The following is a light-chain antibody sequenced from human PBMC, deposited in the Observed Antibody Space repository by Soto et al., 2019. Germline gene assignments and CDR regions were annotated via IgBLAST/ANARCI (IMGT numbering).Light chain of an antibody. Sequence: DIVMTHSPATLSVSPGERSTLSCRASQSVSSNLAWYQQKPGQAPRLLIYAASTGATGVPARFSGSGSGTEFTLTISSLQSEDSAVYYCQQYHIWPRTFGQGTKVDIK. V-gene: IGKV3-15*01. CDR2: AAS. J-gene: IGKJ1*01. CDR3: QQYHIWPRT. CDR1: QSVSSN.